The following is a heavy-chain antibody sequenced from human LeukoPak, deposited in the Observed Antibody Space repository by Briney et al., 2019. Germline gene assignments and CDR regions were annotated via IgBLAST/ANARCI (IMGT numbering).Heavy chain of an antibody. V-gene: IGHV3-74*01. Sequence: GGSLRLSCAASGFAISSYWMSWVRQAPGKGLAWVARVKYDGTVTTYADFVKGRFTISKDSAKNTLYLQMNSLRAEDTGVYYCVKSDWFDPWGQGTLVTVSS. CDR3: VKSDWFDP. CDR2: VKYDGTVT. J-gene: IGHJ5*02. CDR1: GFAISSYW.